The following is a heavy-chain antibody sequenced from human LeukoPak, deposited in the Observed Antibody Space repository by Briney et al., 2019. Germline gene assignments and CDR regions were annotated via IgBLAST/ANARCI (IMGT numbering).Heavy chain of an antibody. Sequence: ASVKVSCKASGGTFSSYTISWVRQAPGRGLECMGRIIPILGIANYAQKFQGRVTITADKSTSTAYMELSSLRSEDTAVYYCARGAWNYPYYFDYWGQGTLVTVSS. J-gene: IGHJ4*02. D-gene: IGHD1-7*01. CDR3: ARGAWNYPYYFDY. V-gene: IGHV1-69*02. CDR2: IIPILGIA. CDR1: GGTFSSYT.